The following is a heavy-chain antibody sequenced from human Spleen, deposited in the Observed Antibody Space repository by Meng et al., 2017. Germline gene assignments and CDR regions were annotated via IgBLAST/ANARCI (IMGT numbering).Heavy chain of an antibody. Sequence: ASVKVSCKASGYTFTSYGISWVRQAPGQGLEWMGWISPYNTKTNYAQKVQGRVTMTSDTSTSTAYMEVRSLRSDDTAVYFCARSSGYSDADFDYWGQGTLVTVSS. D-gene: IGHD3-9*01. CDR2: ISPYNTKT. J-gene: IGHJ4*02. V-gene: IGHV1-18*01. CDR3: ARSSGYSDADFDY. CDR1: GYTFTSYG.